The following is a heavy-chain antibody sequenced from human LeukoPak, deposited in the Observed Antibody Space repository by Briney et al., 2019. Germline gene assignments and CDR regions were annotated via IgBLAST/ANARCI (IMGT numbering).Heavy chain of an antibody. CDR3: ARESRYCSSTSCSGWYFQH. V-gene: IGHV4-34*01. J-gene: IGHJ1*01. Sequence: SETLSLACAVYGGSFSDYYWSWIRQPPGKGLEWIGEINHSGSTNYNPSLKSRVIISVDTSKNQSSLILSSVTAADTAVYFCARESRYCSSTSCSGWYFQHWGQGTLVTVSS. CDR1: GGSFSDYY. CDR2: INHSGST. D-gene: IGHD2-2*01.